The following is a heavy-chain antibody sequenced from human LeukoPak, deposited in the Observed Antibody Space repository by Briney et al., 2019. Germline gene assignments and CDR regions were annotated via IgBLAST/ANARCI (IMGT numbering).Heavy chain of an antibody. J-gene: IGHJ4*02. CDR2: ISGDGGST. Sequence: GGSLRLSCAASGFTFDDYAMHWVRQAPRKGLEWVSLISGDGGSTYYADSVKGRFTISRDNIKYSLYLQMNSLRTEDTALYFCAKAPWDYIWGTYRSGDYWGPGTLVTVSS. CDR3: AKAPWDYIWGTYRSGDY. V-gene: IGHV3-43*02. D-gene: IGHD3-16*02. CDR1: GFTFDDYA.